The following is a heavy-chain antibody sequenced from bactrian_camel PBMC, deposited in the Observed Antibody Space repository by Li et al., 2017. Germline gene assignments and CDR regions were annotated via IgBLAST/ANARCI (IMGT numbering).Heavy chain of an antibody. CDR2: INSDGDST. V-gene: IGHV3S40*01. D-gene: IGHD6*01. J-gene: IGHJ6*01. Sequence: VQLVESGGGLVQPGGSLRLSCAASGFSFSSYDMSWVRQVPGKGLEWVSTINSDGDSTYYADFVKGRFTISRDNAKNTLYLQMNSLKTADTAVYYCAVDGGSWYEPATFRYWGQGTQVTVS. CDR3: AVDGGSWYEPATFRY. CDR1: GFSFSSYD.